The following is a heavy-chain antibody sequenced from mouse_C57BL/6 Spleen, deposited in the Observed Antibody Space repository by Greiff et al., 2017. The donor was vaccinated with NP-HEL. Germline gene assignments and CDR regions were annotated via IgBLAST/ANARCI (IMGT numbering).Heavy chain of an antibody. Sequence: VQLKHSGPELVKPGASVKISCKASGYSFTGYYMNWVKQSPEKSLEWIGEINPSTGGTTYNQKFKAKATLTVDKSSSTAYMQLKSLTSEDSAVYYCARSAATVVGRYFDVWGTGTTVTVSS. V-gene: IGHV1-42*01. CDR3: ARSAATVVGRYFDV. CDR2: INPSTGGT. J-gene: IGHJ1*03. CDR1: GYSFTGYY. D-gene: IGHD1-1*01.